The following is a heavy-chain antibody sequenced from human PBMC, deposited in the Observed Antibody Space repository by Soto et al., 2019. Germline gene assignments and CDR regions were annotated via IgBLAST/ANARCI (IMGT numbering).Heavy chain of an antibody. V-gene: IGHV4-34*01. CDR2: INHSGST. Sequence: PSETLSLTCAVYGGSFSGYYWSWIRQPPGKGLEWIGEINHSGSTNYNPSLKSRVTISVDTSKNQFSLKLSSVTAADTAVYYCARRPGRGVPAANTPNWFDPWGQGTLVTVSS. CDR3: ARRPGRGVPAANTPNWFDP. D-gene: IGHD2-2*01. CDR1: GGSFSGYY. J-gene: IGHJ5*02.